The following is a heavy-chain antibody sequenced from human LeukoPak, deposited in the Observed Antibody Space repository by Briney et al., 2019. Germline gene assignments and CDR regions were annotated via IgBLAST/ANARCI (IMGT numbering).Heavy chain of an antibody. J-gene: IGHJ6*02. Sequence: GGSLRLSCAASGFTFSSYAMSWVRQAPGKGLEWVSAISGSGGSTYYADSVKGRFTISRDNSKNTLYLQMNSLRAEDTAVYYCAKDRAVAAPYYYYGMDVWGQGTTATVSS. D-gene: IGHD6-19*01. CDR3: AKDRAVAAPYYYYGMDV. V-gene: IGHV3-23*01. CDR2: ISGSGGST. CDR1: GFTFSSYA.